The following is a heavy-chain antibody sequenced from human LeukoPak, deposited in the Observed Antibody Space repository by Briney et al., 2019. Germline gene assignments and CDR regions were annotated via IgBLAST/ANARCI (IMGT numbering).Heavy chain of an antibody. CDR1: GGSFSGYY. J-gene: IGHJ4*02. V-gene: IGHV4-34*01. Sequence: PSETLSLTCAVYGGSFSGYYWSWIRQPPGKGLEWIGEINHSGSTNYNTSLKSRVTISVDTSKNQFSLKLSSVTAADTAVYYCARGRDYVWGSYRYYFDYWGQGTLVTVSS. CDR3: ARGRDYVWGSYRYYFDY. CDR2: INHSGST. D-gene: IGHD3-16*02.